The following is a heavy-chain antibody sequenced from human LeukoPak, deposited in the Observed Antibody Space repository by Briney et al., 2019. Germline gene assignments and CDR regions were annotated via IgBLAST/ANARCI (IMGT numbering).Heavy chain of an antibody. CDR3: ARVIRAAPGKGYFDY. D-gene: IGHD6-13*01. J-gene: IGHJ4*02. V-gene: IGHV3-23*01. CDR1: GFIFSTYA. CDR2: ISGSGGST. Sequence: QPGGSLRLSCATSGFIFSTYALSWVRQAPGKGMEWASSISGSGGSTYPADSVKGRFTISRDSSKNTLYLQMNSLRAEDTAIYYCARVIRAAPGKGYFDYWGQGTLVTVSS.